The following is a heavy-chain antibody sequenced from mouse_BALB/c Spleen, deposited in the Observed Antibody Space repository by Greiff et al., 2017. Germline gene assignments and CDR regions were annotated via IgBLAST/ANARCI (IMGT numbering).Heavy chain of an antibody. CDR1: GYTFTTYW. CDR3: TRYYYDYYPMDY. D-gene: IGHD1-1*01. Sequence: DVQLQESGTVVARPGASVKMSCKASGYTFTTYWMHWVKQRPGQGLEWIGAIYPGNSDTSYNQKFKGKAKLTAVTSTSTAYMELSSLTNEDSAVYYCTRYYYDYYPMDYWGQGTSVTVSS. V-gene: IGHV1-5*01. J-gene: IGHJ4*01. CDR2: IYPGNSDT.